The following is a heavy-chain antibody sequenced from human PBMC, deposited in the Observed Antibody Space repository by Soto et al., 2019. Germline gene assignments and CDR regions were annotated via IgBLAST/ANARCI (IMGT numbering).Heavy chain of an antibody. D-gene: IGHD5-18*01. CDR1: GFTFSSYA. V-gene: IGHV3-23*01. J-gene: IGHJ6*02. CDR3: AKDLAAMVTGRYYYYGMDV. CDR2: ISGSGGST. Sequence: QPGGSLRLSCAASGFTFSSYAMSWVRQAPGKGLEWVSAISGSGGSTYYADSVKGRFTISRDNSKNTLYLQMNSLRAEDTAVYYCAKDLAAMVTGRYYYYGMDVWGQGTTVTVSS.